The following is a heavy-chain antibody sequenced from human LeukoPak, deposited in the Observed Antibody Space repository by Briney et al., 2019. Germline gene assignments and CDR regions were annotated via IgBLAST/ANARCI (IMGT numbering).Heavy chain of an antibody. D-gene: IGHD6-19*01. CDR2: IYYSGST. J-gene: IGHJ4*02. CDR3: ARGEGAVAGFFGY. Sequence: SETLSLTCTVSGGSISSSSYYWGWIRQPPGKGLEWIGSIYYSGSTYYNPSLKSRVTISVDTSKNQFSLKLSSVTAADTAVYYCARGEGAVAGFFGYWGQGTLVTVSS. CDR1: GGSISSSSYY. V-gene: IGHV4-39*07.